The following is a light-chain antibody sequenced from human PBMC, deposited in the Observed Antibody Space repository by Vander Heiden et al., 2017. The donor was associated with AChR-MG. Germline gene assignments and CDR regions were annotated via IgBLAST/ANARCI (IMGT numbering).Light chain of an antibody. Sequence: DIQMTQSPSSLSASVGDRVTITCRASQSITSYLNWYQHKPGKTPKVLIYAASSLQSGVPSRFSGSGSGTDFTLTISRLQPEDFATYYCQQSYSSTWTFGQGTKVEIK. CDR3: QQSYSSTWT. V-gene: IGKV1-39*01. J-gene: IGKJ1*01. CDR1: QSITSY. CDR2: AAS.